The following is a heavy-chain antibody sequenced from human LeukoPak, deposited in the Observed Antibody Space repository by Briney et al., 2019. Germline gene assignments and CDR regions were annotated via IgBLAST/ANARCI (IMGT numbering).Heavy chain of an antibody. J-gene: IGHJ6*03. V-gene: IGHV3-23*01. Sequence: GGSLRLSCAASGFTFSSSAMSWVRQAPGKGLEWVSGISGGGETTYYADSVKGRFTISRDKSKNTLYLQMNSLKAEDTAVYYCARSRYGSTSTNYYMDVWGKGTTVTVSS. D-gene: IGHD2-2*01. CDR2: ISGGGETT. CDR1: GFTFSSSA. CDR3: ARSRYGSTSTNYYMDV.